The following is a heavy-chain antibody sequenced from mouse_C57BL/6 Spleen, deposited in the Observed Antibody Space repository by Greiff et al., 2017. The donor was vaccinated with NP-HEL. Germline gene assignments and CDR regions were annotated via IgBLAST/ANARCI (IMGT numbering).Heavy chain of an antibody. Sequence: EVTLVESGGGLVKPGGSLKLSCAASGFTFSSYAMSWVRQTPEKRLEWVATISDGGSYTYYPDNVKGRFTISRDNAKNNLYLQMSHLKSEDTAMYYCAGGTGEGAMDYWGQGTSVTVSS. J-gene: IGHJ4*01. V-gene: IGHV5-4*03. CDR3: AGGTGEGAMDY. D-gene: IGHD4-1*01. CDR1: GFTFSSYA. CDR2: ISDGGSYT.